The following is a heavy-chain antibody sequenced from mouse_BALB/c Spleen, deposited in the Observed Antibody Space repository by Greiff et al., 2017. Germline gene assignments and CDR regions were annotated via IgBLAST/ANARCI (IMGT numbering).Heavy chain of an antibody. CDR2: INSNGGST. V-gene: IGHV5-6-3*01. D-gene: IGHD4-1*01. CDR3: ARNETGSWYFEV. Sequence: EVKLQESGGGLVQPGGSLKLSCAASGFTFSSYGMSWVRQTPDKRLEFVATINSNGGSTYYPDSVKGRFTISRDNAKNTLYLQMSSLKSENTAMYYCARNETGSWYFEVGGAGTTVT. J-gene: IGHJ1*01. CDR1: GFTFSSYG.